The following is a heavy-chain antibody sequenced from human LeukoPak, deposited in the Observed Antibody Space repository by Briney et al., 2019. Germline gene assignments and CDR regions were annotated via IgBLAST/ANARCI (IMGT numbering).Heavy chain of an antibody. D-gene: IGHD3-9*01. CDR1: GFTFSSYG. Sequence: PGGSLRLSCAASGFTFSSYGMSWVRQAPGKGVEGVSAISGSGGSTYYAGSVKGGFTISRDNYKKRLYMQMNRLREGDRGGYYCAKAILTGYYRGYFDYWGQGTLVTVSS. CDR2: ISGSGGST. J-gene: IGHJ4*02. V-gene: IGHV3-23*01. CDR3: AKAILTGYYRGYFDY.